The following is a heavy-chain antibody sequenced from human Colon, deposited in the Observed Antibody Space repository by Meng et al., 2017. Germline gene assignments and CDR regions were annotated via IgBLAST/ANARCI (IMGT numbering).Heavy chain of an antibody. J-gene: IGHJ4*02. Sequence: QVELLESGPGPVRPSGSLCLSCAVSGGSISSGWFHWGCLRQRTGKGLEWISYIYYTGSTNYNPSMKRRVIITVDTTKTLFSLKLSSVIAADTAVYYCARGPLDYWGQGTLVTVSS. CDR1: GGSISSGWFH. CDR2: IYYTGST. CDR3: ARGPLDY. V-gene: IGHV4-61*01.